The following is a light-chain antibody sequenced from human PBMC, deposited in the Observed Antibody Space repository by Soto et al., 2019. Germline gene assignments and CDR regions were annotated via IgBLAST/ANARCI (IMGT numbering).Light chain of an antibody. CDR2: SAS. CDR1: QGVGRS. J-gene: IGKJ4*01. CDR3: QQYYYWPLT. Sequence: EVLMTQSRATLSTSPGEGATLSCRASQGVGRSVAWYQQTPGQSPRLLIYSASTRASGVPARFSGSGSGTEFTLTISSLQSEDFALYSCQQYYYWPLTFGGGTKVEIK. V-gene: IGKV3-15*01.